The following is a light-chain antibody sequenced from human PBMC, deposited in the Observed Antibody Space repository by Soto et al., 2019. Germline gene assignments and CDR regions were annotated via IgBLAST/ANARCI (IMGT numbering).Light chain of an antibody. V-gene: IGKV3-20*01. CDR3: QQYGSSPLS. J-gene: IGKJ4*01. Sequence: EIVLTQSPGTLSLSPGDRATLSCRASQSVSFSYLAWYQQKAGQAPRLLIYGATSRATGIPDRFSGSESGTDFTLNISRLEPEDVAVYYCQQYGSSPLSFGGGTKVEIK. CDR2: GAT. CDR1: QSVSFSY.